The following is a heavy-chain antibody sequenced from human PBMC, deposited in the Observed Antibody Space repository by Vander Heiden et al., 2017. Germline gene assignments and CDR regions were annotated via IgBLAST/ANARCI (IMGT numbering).Heavy chain of an antibody. D-gene: IGHD5-18*01. J-gene: IGHJ4*02. CDR3: AREAWGYSYSY. Sequence: EVQLVESGGGLVQPGGSLRLSCAASGFTFSKYWMHWVRQAPGKGLVWVSRINSDESSTNYADSVKGRFTVSRDNTKNTLYLQMNSLRAEDTAVYYCAREAWGYSYSYWGQGTLVTVSS. V-gene: IGHV3-74*01. CDR2: INSDESST. CDR1: GFTFSKYW.